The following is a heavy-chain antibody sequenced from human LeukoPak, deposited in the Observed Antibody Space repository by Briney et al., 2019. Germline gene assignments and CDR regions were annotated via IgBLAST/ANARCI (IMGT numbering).Heavy chain of an antibody. CDR3: AKDWGYTTMVSYYFDY. V-gene: IGHV3-33*06. J-gene: IGHJ4*02. CDR2: IWYDGNNK. D-gene: IGHD5-18*01. Sequence: PGRSLRLSCAASGFTFSGYGMHWVRQAPDKGLEWVAIIWYDGNNKYYADSVKGRFTISRDNSKNTLYLQMNSLRVEDPAVYYCAKDWGYTTMVSYYFDYWGQGALVTVSS. CDR1: GFTFSGYG.